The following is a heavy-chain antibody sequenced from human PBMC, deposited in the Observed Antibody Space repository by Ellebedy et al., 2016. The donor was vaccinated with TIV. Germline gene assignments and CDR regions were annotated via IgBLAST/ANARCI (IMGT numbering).Heavy chain of an antibody. CDR2: IYYSGST. J-gene: IGHJ5*02. D-gene: IGHD3-9*01. CDR1: GGSISSSSYY. CDR3: ARLEAYYDILTGQVGWFDP. Sequence: SETLSLTXTVSGGSISSSSYYWGWIRQPPGKGLEWIGSIYYSGSTYYNPSLKSRVTISVDTSKNQFSLKLSSVTAADTAVYYCARLEAYYDILTGQVGWFDPWGQGTLFTVSS. V-gene: IGHV4-39*01.